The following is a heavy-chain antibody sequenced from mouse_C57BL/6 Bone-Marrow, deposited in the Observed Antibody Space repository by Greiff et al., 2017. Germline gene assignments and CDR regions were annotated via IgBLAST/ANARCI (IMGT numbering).Heavy chain of an antibody. CDR3: ARSGFITTVVGAY. Sequence: VQLQQSGPELVKPGASVKISCKASGYTFTDYYINWVKQRPGQGLEWIGWIFPGSGSTYYNEKFKGKATLTVDKSSSTAYILLSSLTSEDSAVYFCARSGFITTVVGAYWGQGTLVTVSA. V-gene: IGHV1-75*01. CDR1: GYTFTDYY. D-gene: IGHD1-1*01. CDR2: IFPGSGST. J-gene: IGHJ3*01.